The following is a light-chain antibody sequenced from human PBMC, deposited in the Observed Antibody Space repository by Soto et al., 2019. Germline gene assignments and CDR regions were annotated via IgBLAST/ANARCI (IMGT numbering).Light chain of an antibody. J-gene: IGKJ5*01. CDR2: GTS. CDR3: QQYNNWPPIT. CDR1: QSVSSN. V-gene: IGKV3-15*01. Sequence: EIVMTPSPATLSVSPGERATLSCRASQSVSSNLVWYQQTPGQAPKLLIYGTSTRATGIPARFSGSGSGTEFTLTISSLQSEDFAVYYCQQYNNWPPITFGQGTRLEIK.